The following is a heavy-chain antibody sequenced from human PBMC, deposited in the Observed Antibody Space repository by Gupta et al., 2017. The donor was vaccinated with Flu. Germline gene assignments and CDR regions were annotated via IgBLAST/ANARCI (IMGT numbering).Heavy chain of an antibody. Sequence: QITLTESGSTLVMPTQTLTLTCSFSGFALNANGAGVGWFRQTPGKALEWLALILRADEKWYSPCLGARRTISKDTSRSNVILTLSDVHSVDTSTDYCTHRALGASDVWGQGTVVTVSA. CDR2: ILRADEK. CDR1: GFALNANGAG. J-gene: IGHJ3*01. CDR3: THRALGASDV. V-gene: IGHV2-5*02.